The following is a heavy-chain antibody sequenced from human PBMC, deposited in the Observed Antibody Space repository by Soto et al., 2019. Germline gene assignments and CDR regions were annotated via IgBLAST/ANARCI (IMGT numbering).Heavy chain of an antibody. CDR1: GFSLTNSGVA. CDR3: THVRTTVSTK. CDR2: LYSDDDK. Sequence: QITLKESGHTLVKPTQNLTLTCTVSGFSLTNSGVAVGWIRHPPGKALEWVALLYSDDDKRYTPSLKSRLTITKDTSKNQVVLRMTNMDPVDTATYYCTHVRTTVSTKGGQGTLVTVSS. J-gene: IGHJ4*02. D-gene: IGHD4-17*01. V-gene: IGHV2-5*02.